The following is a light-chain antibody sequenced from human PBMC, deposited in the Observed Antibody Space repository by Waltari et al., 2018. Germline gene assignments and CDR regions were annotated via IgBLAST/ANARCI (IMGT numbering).Light chain of an antibody. CDR3: TSYAGKNILL. V-gene: IGLV2-8*01. CDR2: EVN. J-gene: IGLJ3*02. CDR1: RSNVGVYNF. Sequence: QSVLTQPPSASGSLGQSVTISCTGARSNVGVYNFVSWYQQHPGKAPKLIIYEVNKAPSGVPDRFSGSKSGNTASLTVSGLLAEDEADYYCTSYAGKNILLFGGGTNLTVL.